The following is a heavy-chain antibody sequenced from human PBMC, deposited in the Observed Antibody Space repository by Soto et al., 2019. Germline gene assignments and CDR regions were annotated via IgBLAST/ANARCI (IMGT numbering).Heavy chain of an antibody. CDR1: GFTFSTYA. D-gene: IGHD2-8*01. Sequence: PGGSLRLSCAASGFTFSTYAMSWVRQAPGKGLEWVSTITTSGGNTYYADSVQGRFTISRDNSKNTLYLQMNSLRAKDTAVYYCAKDKPERIVLMVYAPGLYGMDVWGQGTTVTVSS. V-gene: IGHV3-23*01. CDR2: ITTSGGNT. J-gene: IGHJ6*02. CDR3: AKDKPERIVLMVYAPGLYGMDV.